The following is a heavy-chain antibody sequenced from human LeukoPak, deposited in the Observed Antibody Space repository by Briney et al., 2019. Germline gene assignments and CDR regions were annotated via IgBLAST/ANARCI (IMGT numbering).Heavy chain of an antibody. V-gene: IGHV3-53*01. D-gene: IGHD5-12*01. J-gene: IGHJ4*02. CDR3: ARDYSGPTDY. Sequence: GGSLRLSCAASGFTVGTNYMSWVRQAPGKGLEWVSLIYSGSSTYYANSVKGRFTISRDNSKNTVYLQMNSLRAEDTAVYYCARDYSGPTDYWGQGILVTVSS. CDR2: IYSGSST. CDR1: GFTVGTNY.